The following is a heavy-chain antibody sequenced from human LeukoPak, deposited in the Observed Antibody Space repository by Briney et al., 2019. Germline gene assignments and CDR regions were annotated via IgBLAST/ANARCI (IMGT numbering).Heavy chain of an antibody. J-gene: IGHJ4*02. CDR1: GGSVNNYY. CDR3: ARSSRGAAAEFDY. CDR2: IYYSGST. Sequence: SETLSLTCTVSGGSVNNYYWSWIRQPPGKGLEWIGYIYYSGSTNYNPSLKSRVTISVDTSNNQFSLKVSSVTAADTAVYYCARSSRGAAAEFDYWGQGTLVTVSS. D-gene: IGHD6-13*01. V-gene: IGHV4-59*02.